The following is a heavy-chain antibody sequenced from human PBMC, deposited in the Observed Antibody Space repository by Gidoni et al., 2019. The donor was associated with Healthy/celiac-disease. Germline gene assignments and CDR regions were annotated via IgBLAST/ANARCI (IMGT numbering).Heavy chain of an antibody. Sequence: QVTLRESGPALVKPTQTLTLTCTFSGFSLSTSGMCVSWIRQPPGKALEWLARIDWDDDKYYSTSLKTRLTISKDTSKNQVVLTMTNMDPVDTATYYCARTTWYYDFWSGYNYYYGMDVWGQGTTVTVSS. CDR1: GFSLSTSGMC. D-gene: IGHD3-3*01. J-gene: IGHJ6*02. V-gene: IGHV2-70*15. CDR3: ARTTWYYDFWSGYNYYYGMDV. CDR2: IDWDDDK.